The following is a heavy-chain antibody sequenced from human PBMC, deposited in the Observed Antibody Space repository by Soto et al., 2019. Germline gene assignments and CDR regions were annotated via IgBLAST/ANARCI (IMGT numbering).Heavy chain of an antibody. CDR1: GITFSNYG. CDR2: ISYDGSDT. Sequence: GGSLRLSCVTSGITFSNYGMHWVRQAPGKGLEWVAVISYDGSDTYYGDSVRGRFTISRDNSKNTLYLQMDSLRAEDTAMYYCAKGLSVIQEWIIDGHWGQGTQVTVSS. J-gene: IGHJ4*02. D-gene: IGHD5-18*01. CDR3: AKGLSVIQEWIIDGH. V-gene: IGHV3-30*18.